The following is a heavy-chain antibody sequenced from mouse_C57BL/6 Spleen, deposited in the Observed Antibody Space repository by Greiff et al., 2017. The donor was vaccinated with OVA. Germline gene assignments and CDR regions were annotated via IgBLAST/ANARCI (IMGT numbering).Heavy chain of an antibody. CDR1: GFNIKDDY. J-gene: IGHJ3*01. CDR3: TTWRGTAQVWGFAY. CDR2: IDPENGDT. Sequence: VQLKESGAELVRPGASVKLSCTASGFNIKDDYMHWVKQRPEQGLEWIGWIDPENGDTEYASKFQGKATITADTSSNTAYLQLSSLTSEDTAVYYCTTWRGTAQVWGFAYWGQGTLVTVSA. V-gene: IGHV14-4*01. D-gene: IGHD3-2*02.